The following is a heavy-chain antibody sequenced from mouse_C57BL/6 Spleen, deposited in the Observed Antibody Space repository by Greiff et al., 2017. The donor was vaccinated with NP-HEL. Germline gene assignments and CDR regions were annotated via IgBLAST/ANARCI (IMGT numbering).Heavy chain of an antibody. CDR1: GYTFTDYN. D-gene: IGHD2-1*01. Sequence: VQLQQSGPELVKPGASVKIPCKPSGYTFTDYNMDWVKQSHGKSLEWIGDINPNNGGTIYNQKFKGKATLTVDKSSSTAYMELRSLTSEDTAVYYCARTIYYGNYYAMDYWGQGTSVTVSS. CDR3: ARTIYYGNYYAMDY. V-gene: IGHV1-18*01. CDR2: INPNNGGT. J-gene: IGHJ4*01.